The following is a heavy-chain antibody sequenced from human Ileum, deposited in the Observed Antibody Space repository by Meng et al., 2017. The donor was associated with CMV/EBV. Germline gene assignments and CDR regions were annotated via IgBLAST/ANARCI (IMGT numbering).Heavy chain of an antibody. J-gene: IGHJ1*01. CDR1: GDSIASSY. V-gene: IGHV4-59*01. CDR3: AKTARIPAA. D-gene: IGHD2-2*01. CDR2: IHHSGDT. Sequence: GSLRLSCIVSGDSIASSYWSWFRQSPVKGLESIGYIHHSGDTNYNPALMSRATMSLDMSKNQLSLGLTSVTAADTAVYYRAKTARIPAAWGQGTLVTVSS.